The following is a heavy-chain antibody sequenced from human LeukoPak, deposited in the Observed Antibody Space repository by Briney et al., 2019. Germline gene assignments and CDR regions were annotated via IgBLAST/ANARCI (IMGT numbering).Heavy chain of an antibody. V-gene: IGHV3-21*01. Sequence: GGSLRLSCAASGFTFSSYSMNWVRQAPGKGLEWVSSISSSSSYIYYADSVKGRFTISRDNAKNSLYLQMNSLRAEDTAVYYCAVWGTTPNWFDPWGQGTLVTVSS. CDR1: GFTFSSYS. CDR2: ISSSSSYI. D-gene: IGHD2/OR15-2a*01. CDR3: AVWGTTPNWFDP. J-gene: IGHJ5*02.